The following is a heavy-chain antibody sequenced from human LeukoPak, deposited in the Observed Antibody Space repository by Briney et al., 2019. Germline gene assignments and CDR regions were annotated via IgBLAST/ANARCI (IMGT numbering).Heavy chain of an antibody. D-gene: IGHD3-9*01. CDR3: ARGGYFDILTGYYQTQYYYPMDV. V-gene: IGHV3-30*04. Sequence: GGSLRLSCAASGFTFSSYAIHWVRQAPGKGLEWVAVTSYDGGNKYYGDSVKGRFTVSRDNSKSTLYLEVSSLRAEDTAVYYCARGGYFDILTGYYQTQYYYPMDVWGRGTTVTVSS. CDR2: TSYDGGNK. CDR1: GFTFSSYA. J-gene: IGHJ6*02.